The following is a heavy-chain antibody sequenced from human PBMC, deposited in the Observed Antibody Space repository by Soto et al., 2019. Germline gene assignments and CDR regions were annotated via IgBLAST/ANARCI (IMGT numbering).Heavy chain of an antibody. CDR3: ARFYYDSSGYLPSPCYYCYVMDV. CDR1: GFTFSSYW. Sequence: GGSLRLSCAASGFTFSSYWMSWVRQAPGKGLEWVANIKQDGSEKYYVDSVKGRFTISRDNAKNSLYLQMNSLRAEDTAVYYCARFYYDSSGYLPSPCYYCYVMDVCGQGSSVTVSS. J-gene: IGHJ6*02. D-gene: IGHD3-22*01. CDR2: IKQDGSEK. V-gene: IGHV3-7*04.